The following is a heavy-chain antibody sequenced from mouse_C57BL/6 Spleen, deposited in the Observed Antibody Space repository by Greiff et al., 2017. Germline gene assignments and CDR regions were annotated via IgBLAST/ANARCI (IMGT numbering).Heavy chain of an antibody. Sequence: VQLQQPGAELVKPGASVKLSCKASGYTFTSYWMHWVKQRPGQGLEWIGMIHPNSGSTNYNEKFKSKATLTVDKSSSTAYMQLSSLTSEDSAVYYCAKAMPSPVYYGNYPTFDYWGQGTTLTVSS. CDR1: GYTFTSYW. D-gene: IGHD2-1*01. CDR3: AKAMPSPVYYGNYPTFDY. J-gene: IGHJ2*01. V-gene: IGHV1-64*01. CDR2: IHPNSGST.